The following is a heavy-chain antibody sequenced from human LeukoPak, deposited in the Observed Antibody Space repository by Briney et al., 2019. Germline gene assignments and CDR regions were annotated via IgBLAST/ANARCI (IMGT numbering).Heavy chain of an antibody. CDR3: ARGTMASDF. J-gene: IGHJ4*02. CDR1: GFTFSDYY. D-gene: IGHD3-10*01. Sequence: GGSLRLSCAASGFTFSDYYMTWIRQTPGKGLEWVSYISISGTTTFYVDSVKGRFTISRDNTKNSLYLQMNSLRAEDTAMYYCARGTMASDFWGQGTLVIVSS. CDR2: ISISGTTT. V-gene: IGHV3-11*01.